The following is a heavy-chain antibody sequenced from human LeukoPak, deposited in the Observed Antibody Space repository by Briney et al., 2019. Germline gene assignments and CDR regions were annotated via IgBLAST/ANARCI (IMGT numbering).Heavy chain of an antibody. J-gene: IGHJ4*02. V-gene: IGHV1-18*01. CDR3: ARVGLENPVLRYFDWLSYYFDY. CDR1: GYTFATYG. D-gene: IGHD3-9*01. Sequence: GASVNVSCKASGYTFATYGISWVRQAPGQGLEWMGWISAYNGNTNYAQKLQGRVTMTTDTSTSTAYMELRSLRSDDTAVYYCARVGLENPVLRYFDWLSYYFDYWGQRTLVTVSS. CDR2: ISAYNGNT.